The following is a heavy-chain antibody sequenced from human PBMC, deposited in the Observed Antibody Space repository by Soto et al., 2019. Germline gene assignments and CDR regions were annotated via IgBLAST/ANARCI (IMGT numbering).Heavy chain of an antibody. CDR3: AREIVTAGGNNYFDP. V-gene: IGHV4-4*02. CDR2: VYHTGDT. J-gene: IGHJ5*02. D-gene: IGHD2-21*02. CDR1: GGTVASSHW. Sequence: SETLSLTCGVPGGTVASSHWWSWVRQSPGGGLEWIGNVYHTGDTNLNPSLQSRVTISVDKSNNQFSLRLNSLTAADTAVYFCAREIVTAGGNNYFDPWGPGTLVTVS.